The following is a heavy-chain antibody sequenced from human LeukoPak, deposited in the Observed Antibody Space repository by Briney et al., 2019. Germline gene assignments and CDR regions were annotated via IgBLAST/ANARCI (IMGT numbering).Heavy chain of an antibody. V-gene: IGHV3-48*01. D-gene: IGHD3-10*01. J-gene: IGHJ4*02. CDR3: ARDDEYYYGSGSYDGFDY. Sequence: GGSLRLSCAASGFTFSSYSMNWVRQAPGKGLEWVSYISSSSTIYYADSAKGRFTISRDNAKNSLYLQMNSLRAEDTAVYYCARDDEYYYGSGSYDGFDYWGQGTLVTVSS. CDR2: ISSSSTI. CDR1: GFTFSSYS.